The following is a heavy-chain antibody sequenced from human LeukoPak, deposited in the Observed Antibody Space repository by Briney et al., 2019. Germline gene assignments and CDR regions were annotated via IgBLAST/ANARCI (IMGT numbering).Heavy chain of an antibody. CDR1: GYTFSSYS. CDR3: VRLRRNSDTSGFYYYYDF. Sequence: GGSLRPSCVASGYTFSSYSINWVRHAPGKGLEWVSSISVRSNYIYYADSVRGRFSISRDDARDSLYLQMNSLRAEDTAVYFCVRLRRNSDTSGFYYYYDFWGQGTLVTVSS. J-gene: IGHJ4*02. D-gene: IGHD3-22*01. V-gene: IGHV3-21*01. CDR2: ISVRSNYI.